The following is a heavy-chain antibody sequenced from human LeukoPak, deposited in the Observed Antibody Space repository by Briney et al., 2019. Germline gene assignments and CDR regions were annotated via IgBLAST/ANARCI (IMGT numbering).Heavy chain of an antibody. CDR3: AKGLVSYYYYYMDV. CDR1: GFTFSNYA. J-gene: IGHJ6*03. D-gene: IGHD6-13*01. CDR2: ISGSGGST. Sequence: GGSLRLSCAASGFTFSNYALSWVRQAPGKGLEWVSDISGSGGSTYYADSVKGRFTISRDNSKNTMYLQMNSLRAEDTAVYYCAKGLVSYYYYYMDVWGKGTTVTVSS. V-gene: IGHV3-23*01.